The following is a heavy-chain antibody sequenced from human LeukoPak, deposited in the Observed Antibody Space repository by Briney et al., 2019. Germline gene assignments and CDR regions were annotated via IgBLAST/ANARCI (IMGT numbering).Heavy chain of an antibody. J-gene: IGHJ4*02. Sequence: GGSLRLSCAASGFTFSSYGMTWVRQAPGKGPEWVSSITGSGDGTYYADSVKGRFTMSRDNSKKTVYLQMNSLRAEDTAIYYCAKSWELLNFDYWGQGTLVTVSS. CDR3: AKSWELLNFDY. CDR1: GFTFSSYG. D-gene: IGHD1-26*01. V-gene: IGHV3-23*01. CDR2: ITGSGDGT.